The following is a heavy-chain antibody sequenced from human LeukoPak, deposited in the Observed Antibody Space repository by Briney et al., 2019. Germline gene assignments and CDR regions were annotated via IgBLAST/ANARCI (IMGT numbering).Heavy chain of an antibody. J-gene: IGHJ4*02. D-gene: IGHD4-17*01. Sequence: SETLSLTCTVSGGSISSYYWSWIRQPPGKGLEWIGEINHSGSTNYNPSLKSRVTISVDTSKNQFSLKLSSVTAADTAVYYCARGGGYYGEDFDYWGQGTLVTVSS. V-gene: IGHV4-34*01. CDR1: GGSISSYY. CDR2: INHSGST. CDR3: ARGGGYYGEDFDY.